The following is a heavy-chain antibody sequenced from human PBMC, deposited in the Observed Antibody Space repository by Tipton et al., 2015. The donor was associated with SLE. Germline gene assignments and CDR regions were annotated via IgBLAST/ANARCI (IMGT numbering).Heavy chain of an antibody. D-gene: IGHD1-26*01. CDR3: AKESGSYSFDY. V-gene: IGHV3-9*01. Sequence: RSLRLSCAASGFTFDDYAMHWVRQAPGKGLEWVSGISWNSGSIGYADSVKGRFTISRDNAKNSLYLQMNSLRAEDTALYYCAKESGSYSFDYWGQGTLVTVSS. CDR1: GFTFDDYA. CDR2: ISWNSGSI. J-gene: IGHJ4*02.